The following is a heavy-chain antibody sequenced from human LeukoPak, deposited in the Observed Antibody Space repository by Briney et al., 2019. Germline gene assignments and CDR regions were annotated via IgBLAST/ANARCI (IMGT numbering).Heavy chain of an antibody. CDR3: ARDMGSSWIPDY. CDR2: INSDGSRT. V-gene: IGHV3-74*01. Sequence: PGGSLRLSCAASGFTCSSYWMHLVRQAPGKGLVWVSRINSDGSRTSHADSVKGRFTISRDNAKNTLFLQMHRLRAEDTAVYYCARDMGSSWIPDYWGQGTLVTVSS. CDR1: GFTCSSYW. D-gene: IGHD6-13*01. J-gene: IGHJ4*02.